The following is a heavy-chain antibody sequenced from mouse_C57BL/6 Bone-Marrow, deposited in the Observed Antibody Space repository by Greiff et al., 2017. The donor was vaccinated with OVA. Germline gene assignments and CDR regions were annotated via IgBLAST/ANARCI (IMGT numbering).Heavy chain of an antibody. CDR3: ARGDWDGFAY. CDR2: ISSGSSTI. D-gene: IGHD4-1*01. J-gene: IGHJ3*01. CDR1: GFTFSDYG. Sequence: EVKLVESGGGLVKPGGSLKLSCAASGFTFSDYGMHWVRQAPEKGLEWVAYISSGSSTIYYADTVKGRFTISRDNAKNTLFLQMTSLRSEDTAMYYCARGDWDGFAYWGQGTLVTVSA. V-gene: IGHV5-17*01.